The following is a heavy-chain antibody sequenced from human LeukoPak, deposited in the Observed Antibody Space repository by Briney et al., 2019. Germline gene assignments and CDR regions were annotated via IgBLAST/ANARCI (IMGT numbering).Heavy chain of an antibody. V-gene: IGHV3-21*01. CDR1: GFTFSSYS. D-gene: IGHD2-2*03. J-gene: IGHJ3*02. CDR2: ISSSSSYI. CDR3: ARVDSTFDI. Sequence: PGGSLRLSCAASGFTFSSYSMNWVRQAPGKGLEWVSSISSSSSYISYADSVKGRFTISRDNARNSLYLKMNSLRAEDTAVYYCARVDSTFDIWGQGTMVTVSS.